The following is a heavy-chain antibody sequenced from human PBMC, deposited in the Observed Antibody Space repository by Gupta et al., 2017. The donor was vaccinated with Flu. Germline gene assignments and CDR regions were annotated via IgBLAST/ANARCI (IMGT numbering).Heavy chain of an antibody. J-gene: IGHJ4*02. Sequence: EVQLVESGGGLVQPGGSLRLACAASGFTLRSYEMNWVRQAPGTGLEWVSYISSSGSTIYYADSVKGRFTISRDNAKNSLYLQMNSLRAEDTAVYYCARGWEPPGDYWGQGTLVTVSS. CDR2: ISSSGSTI. D-gene: IGHD1-26*01. V-gene: IGHV3-48*03. CDR3: ARGWEPPGDY. CDR1: GFTLRSYE.